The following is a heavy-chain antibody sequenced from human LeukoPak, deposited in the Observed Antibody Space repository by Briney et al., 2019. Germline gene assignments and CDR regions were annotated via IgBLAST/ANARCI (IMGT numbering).Heavy chain of an antibody. Sequence: SETLSLTCTVSGDSISSSTYYWGWIRQPPGKGLEWIGNIYHSGSTYYNPSLKSRVTMSVDTSKNQFALKLSSVTAGDTAVYYCARRCGSTSCFRYWGQGTQVTVAS. D-gene: IGHD2-2*01. CDR2: IYHSGST. CDR1: GDSISSSTYY. J-gene: IGHJ4*02. V-gene: IGHV4-39*01. CDR3: ARRCGSTSCFRY.